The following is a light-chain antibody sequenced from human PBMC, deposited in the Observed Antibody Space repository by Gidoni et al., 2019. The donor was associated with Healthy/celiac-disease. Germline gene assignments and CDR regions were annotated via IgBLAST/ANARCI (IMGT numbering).Light chain of an antibody. CDR2: GAS. V-gene: IGKV3-20*01. CDR1: QSVSSSY. Sequence: EIVLTQPPGTLSLSPGERATLSCRASQSVSSSYLAWYQQKPGQAPRLLIYGASSRATGIPDRFSGSGSGTDFTLTISRLEPEDFAVYYCQQYGSSGWTFGQXTKVEIK. CDR3: QQYGSSGWT. J-gene: IGKJ1*01.